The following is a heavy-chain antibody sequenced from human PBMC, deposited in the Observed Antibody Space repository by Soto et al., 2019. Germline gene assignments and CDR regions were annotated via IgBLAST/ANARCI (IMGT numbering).Heavy chain of an antibody. Sequence: QVQLVQSGAEVKKPGSSVKVSCKASGGTFSSYTISWVRQAPGQGLEWMGRIIPILGIANYAQKFQGRVTITADKSRSTAYMELGSLSSEERAVYYCAGAPGYDRSGYPVDYWGQGTLVTVSS. CDR2: IIPILGIA. J-gene: IGHJ4*02. D-gene: IGHD3-22*01. V-gene: IGHV1-69*02. CDR1: GGTFSSYT. CDR3: AGAPGYDRSGYPVDY.